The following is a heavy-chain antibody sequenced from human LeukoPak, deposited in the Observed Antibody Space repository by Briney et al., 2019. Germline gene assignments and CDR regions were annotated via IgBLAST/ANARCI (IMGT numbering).Heavy chain of an antibody. Sequence: ASVKVSCKASGYTFTSYGISWVRQAPGQWLEWMGWISAYNGNTNYAQKLHGRVTMTTDTSTSTAYMELRSLRSDDTAVYYCARDRTIGYCSGGSCYFDYWGQGTLVTVSS. J-gene: IGHJ4*02. CDR1: GYTFTSYG. V-gene: IGHV1-18*01. CDR2: ISAYNGNT. D-gene: IGHD2-15*01. CDR3: ARDRTIGYCSGGSCYFDY.